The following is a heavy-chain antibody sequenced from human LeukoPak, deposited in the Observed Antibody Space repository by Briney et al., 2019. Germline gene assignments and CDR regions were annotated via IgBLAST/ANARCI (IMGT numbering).Heavy chain of an antibody. Sequence: SETLCLTCAVYGDSLSVYYWSWIRQSPGKGLEWIGEIHQSGSTNYNPSLKSRIVMSVDTSKNQFSLKMRSVTAADTAVYYCARPRYCMSTSCPDPQFEHWGQGTLVTVSS. V-gene: IGHV4-34*01. CDR1: GDSLSVYY. D-gene: IGHD2-2*01. J-gene: IGHJ4*02. CDR3: ARPRYCMSTSCPDPQFEH. CDR2: IHQSGST.